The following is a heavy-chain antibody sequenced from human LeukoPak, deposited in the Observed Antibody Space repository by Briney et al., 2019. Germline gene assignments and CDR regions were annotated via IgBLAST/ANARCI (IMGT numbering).Heavy chain of an antibody. Sequence: GGSLRLFCAASGFTFSSYAMSWVRQAPGKGLEWASAISGSGGSTYYADSVKGRFTISRDNSKNTLYLQMNSLRAEDTAVYYCAKDSGVTYYYYMDVWGKGTTVTVSS. CDR1: GFTFSSYA. J-gene: IGHJ6*03. CDR2: ISGSGGST. CDR3: AKDSGVTYYYYMDV. V-gene: IGHV3-23*01. D-gene: IGHD2-8*01.